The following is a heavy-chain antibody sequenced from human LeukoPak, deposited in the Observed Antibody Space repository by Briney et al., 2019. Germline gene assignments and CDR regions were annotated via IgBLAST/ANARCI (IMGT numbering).Heavy chain of an antibody. CDR1: GFTFSSYW. Sequence: PGGSLRLSCAASGFTFSSYWMHWVRQAPGKGLVWVSRINSDGSSTSYADSVKGRFTISRDNAKNTLYLQMNSLRAEDTAVYYCARDHPEYYYDSSGYYYDWGQGTLVTVSS. D-gene: IGHD3-22*01. CDR3: ARDHPEYYYDSSGYYYD. V-gene: IGHV3-74*01. CDR2: INSDGSST. J-gene: IGHJ4*02.